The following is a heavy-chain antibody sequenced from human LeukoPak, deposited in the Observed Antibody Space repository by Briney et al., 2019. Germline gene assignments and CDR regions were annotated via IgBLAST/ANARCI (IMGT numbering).Heavy chain of an antibody. CDR3: AKSYYFDY. CDR1: GFTFSSYG. Sequence: GRSLRLSCAVSGFTFSSYGMNWVRQAPGKGLEWVPVIWYDGSHKYYADSVKGRFTISRDNSKNTLYLQMNRLRADDTAVYYWAKSYYFDYWGQGTLVTVSS. V-gene: IGHV3-33*06. J-gene: IGHJ4*02. CDR2: IWYDGSHK.